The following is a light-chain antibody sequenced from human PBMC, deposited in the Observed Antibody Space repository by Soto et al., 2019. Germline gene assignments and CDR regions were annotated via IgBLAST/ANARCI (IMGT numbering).Light chain of an antibody. J-gene: IGKJ2*01. CDR3: QQYYSTPPYT. CDR2: WAS. Sequence: DIVMTQSPDSLVVSLGERATINCKSSQSVLYSSNNKNYLAWYQQKPGQPPKLLIYWASIRESGVPDRFSGSGSGTDFTLTISSLKAEDVAVYYCQQYYSTPPYTFGQGTKLEIK. CDR1: QSVLYSSNNKNY. V-gene: IGKV4-1*01.